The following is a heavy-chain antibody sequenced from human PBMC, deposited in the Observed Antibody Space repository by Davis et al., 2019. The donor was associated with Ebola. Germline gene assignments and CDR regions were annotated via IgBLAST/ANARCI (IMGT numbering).Heavy chain of an antibody. CDR1: GLTFTTSW. CDR2: INLDGNEK. V-gene: IGHV3-7*03. J-gene: IGHJ4*02. D-gene: IGHD5-18*01. Sequence: GESLRLSCVASGLTFTTSWMSWVRQAPGKGLEWVANINLDGNEKYYVDSVKGRFTISRDNAKNSLYLQMNSLGAEDTAVYYCARLKRSGYIYGPREGFDYWGQGTLVTVSS. CDR3: ARLKRSGYIYGPREGFDY.